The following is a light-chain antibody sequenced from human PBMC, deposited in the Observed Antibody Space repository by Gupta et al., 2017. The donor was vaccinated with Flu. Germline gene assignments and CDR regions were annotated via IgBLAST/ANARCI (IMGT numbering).Light chain of an antibody. V-gene: IGKV1-39*01. Sequence: DIQMTQSPSSLSASLGDRVAITCRASQTIRSYLNWYQQKPGKAPKLLISAASNLQSGVPSRFSGSGSGTDFTLTISRLQPEDFATYYCQQTDSAPLTFGQGTLLEIK. CDR1: QTIRSY. CDR3: QQTDSAPLT. CDR2: AAS. J-gene: IGKJ5*01.